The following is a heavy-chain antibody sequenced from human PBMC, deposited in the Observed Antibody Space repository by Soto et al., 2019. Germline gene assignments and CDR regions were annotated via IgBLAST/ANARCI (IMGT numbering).Heavy chain of an antibody. CDR3: ARGWYCGGDCYEWYFDL. CDR1: GFTFSTYG. V-gene: IGHV3-33*01. J-gene: IGHJ2*01. D-gene: IGHD2-21*02. CDR2: IWYDGSNK. Sequence: QVQLVESGGGVVQPGRSLRLSCAASGFTFSTYGMHWVRQAPGKGLEWVAVIWYDGSNKYYADSVKGRFSISRDNSKNTLFLQMNGLGAEDTAVYYCARGWYCGGDCYEWYFDLWGRGTLVTVSS.